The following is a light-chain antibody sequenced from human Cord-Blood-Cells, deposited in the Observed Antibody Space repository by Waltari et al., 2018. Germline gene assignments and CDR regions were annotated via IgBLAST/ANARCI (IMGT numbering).Light chain of an antibody. CDR1: SSDFGGYNL. Sequence: QSALTQPASVSGSPGQSITIPCTGTSSDFGGYNLVSWYQQHPGKAPNLMIYEGSKSPSGLFSRFAGSKPGNTASLTFTGLQAEDEADYYCCSYAGSSTGVYGGGTKLTVL. V-gene: IGLV2-23*01. CDR3: CSYAGSSTGV. J-gene: IGLJ3*02. CDR2: EGS.